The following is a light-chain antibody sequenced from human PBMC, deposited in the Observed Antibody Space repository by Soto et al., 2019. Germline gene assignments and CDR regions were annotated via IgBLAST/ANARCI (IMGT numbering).Light chain of an antibody. J-gene: IGLJ1*01. CDR3: CAYAGSKNYG. CDR1: SSDVGGYKY. V-gene: IGLV2-8*01. CDR2: EVS. Sequence: QSALTQPPSASGSPGQSVTISCTGTSSDVGGYKYVSWFQQHPGKAPKLMICEVSKRPSGVPDRFSGSRSGNTASLTVSGLQGEDEADYYCCAYAGSKNYGFGTGTQVTV.